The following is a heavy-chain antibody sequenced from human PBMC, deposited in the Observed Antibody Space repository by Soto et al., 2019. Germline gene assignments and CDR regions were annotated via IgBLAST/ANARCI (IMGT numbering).Heavy chain of an antibody. V-gene: IGHV3-30*18. CDR2: ISYDGSNK. D-gene: IGHD3-3*01. J-gene: IGHJ6*02. Sequence: GGSLRLSCAAPEFTFSSYAMQWVRQAPGKGLEWVAVISYDGSNKYYADSVKGRFTISRDNSKNTLYLQMSSLRVEDTAVYYCAKDTGSGLYYYYGMDAWGPGTTVTVSS. CDR3: AKDTGSGLYYYYGMDA. CDR1: EFTFSSYA.